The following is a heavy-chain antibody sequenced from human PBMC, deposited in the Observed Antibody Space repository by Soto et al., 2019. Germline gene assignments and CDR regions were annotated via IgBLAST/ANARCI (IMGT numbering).Heavy chain of an antibody. CDR2: IRSDGGDI. CDR1: GFTFSNHW. D-gene: IGHD3-10*01. Sequence: GGSLRLSCTASGFTFSNHWMSWVRQAPGRGLEWVANIRSDGGDIYYLDSVRGRFTISRDNGGNLLSLQMNSLRDEDTGIYYCARAGSLNTVFDSWGQGTLVTVSS. J-gene: IGHJ4*02. V-gene: IGHV3-7*05. CDR3: ARAGSLNTVFDS.